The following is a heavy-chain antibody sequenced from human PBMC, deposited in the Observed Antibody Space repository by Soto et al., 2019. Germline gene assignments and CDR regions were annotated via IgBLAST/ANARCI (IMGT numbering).Heavy chain of an antibody. V-gene: IGHV1-46*03. CDR2: INPSGGST. J-gene: IGHJ5*02. CDR3: ARENMVRGVIWWFDP. Sequence: ASVKVSCKXSGYTFTSYYMHWVRQAPGQGLEWMGIINPSGGSTSYAQKFQGRVTMTRDTSTSTVYMELSSLRSEDTAVYYCARENMVRGVIWWFDPWGQGTLVTVSS. D-gene: IGHD3-10*01. CDR1: GYTFTSYY.